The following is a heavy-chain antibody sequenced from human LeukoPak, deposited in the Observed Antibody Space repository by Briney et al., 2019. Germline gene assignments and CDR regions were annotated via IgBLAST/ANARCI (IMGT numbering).Heavy chain of an antibody. V-gene: IGHV3-23*01. CDR1: GFTFSSYA. CDR3: AKDLAPYYDSSGYPSY. CDR2: ISGSGGST. D-gene: IGHD3-22*01. J-gene: IGHJ4*02. Sequence: GGSLRLSCAASGFTFSSYAMSWVRQAPGEGLEWVSAISGSGGSTYYADSVKGRFTISRDNSKNTLYLQMNSLRAEDTAVYYCAKDLAPYYDSSGYPSYWGQGTLVTVSS.